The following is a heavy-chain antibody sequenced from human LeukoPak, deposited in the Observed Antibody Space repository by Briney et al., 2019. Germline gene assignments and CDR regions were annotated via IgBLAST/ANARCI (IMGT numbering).Heavy chain of an antibody. CDR1: GFTFSSYA. Sequence: GGSLRLSCAASGFTFSSYAMHWVRQAPGKGLEYVSAISSNGGSTYYANTVKGRFTIPRDNSKNTLYLQMGSLRAEDMAVYYCARDGDGYNSLLDYWGQGTLVTVSS. CDR3: ARDGDGYNSLLDY. CDR2: ISSNGGST. V-gene: IGHV3-64*01. D-gene: IGHD5-24*01. J-gene: IGHJ4*02.